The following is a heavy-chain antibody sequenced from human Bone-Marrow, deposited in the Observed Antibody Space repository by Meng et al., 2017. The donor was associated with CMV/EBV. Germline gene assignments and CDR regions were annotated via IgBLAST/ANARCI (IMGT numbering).Heavy chain of an antibody. J-gene: IGHJ6*02. CDR3: ARDVGCGDV. CDR1: GFTFSDYY. CDR2: ISSSGSTI. V-gene: IGHV3-11*04. Sequence: GESLKISCAASGFTFSDYYMSWIRQAPGKGLEWVSYISSSGSTIYYADSVKGRFIISRDNAKNSVYLQMNSLRAEDTAVYFCARDVGCGDVWGQGTAVTVSS. D-gene: IGHD2-21*01.